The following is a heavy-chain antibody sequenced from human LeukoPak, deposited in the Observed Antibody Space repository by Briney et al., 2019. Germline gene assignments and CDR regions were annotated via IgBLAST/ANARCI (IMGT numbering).Heavy chain of an antibody. V-gene: IGHV4-34*01. CDR1: GGSFSGYY. D-gene: IGHD2-2*01. CDR2: INHSGST. CDR3: ARDIVVVPAAPYYYYGMDV. J-gene: IGHJ6*04. Sequence: SETLSLTCAVYGGSFSGYYWSWVRQPPGKGLEWLGEINHSGSTNYNPSLKSRVTISVDTSKNQFSLKLSSVTAADTAVYYCARDIVVVPAAPYYYYGMDVWGKGTTVTVSS.